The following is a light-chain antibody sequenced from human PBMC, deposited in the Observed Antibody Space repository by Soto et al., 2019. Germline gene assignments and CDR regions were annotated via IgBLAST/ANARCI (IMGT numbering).Light chain of an antibody. J-gene: IGKJ1*01. CDR2: AAS. Sequence: AIRMTQSPSSLSASTGDRVTITCRASQGISSYLAWYQQKPGKAPKLLIYAASTLQSGVPSRFSGSRSGTDFTLTISCLQSEDLATYYCQQYYSYPQTFGQGTKVEIK. CDR1: QGISSY. V-gene: IGKV1-8*01. CDR3: QQYYSYPQT.